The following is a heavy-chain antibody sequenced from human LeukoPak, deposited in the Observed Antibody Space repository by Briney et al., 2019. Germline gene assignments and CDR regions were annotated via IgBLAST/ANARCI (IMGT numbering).Heavy chain of an antibody. D-gene: IGHD3-10*01. J-gene: IGHJ3*02. CDR1: GGTFSSYA. CDR3: ARYLGAEAAVDNVGSAFDI. Sequence: SVKVSCKASGGTFSSYAISWVRQAPGQGLEWMGWIIPLFGKANYAQKFQGRVTITTDASTSTAYMELSSLRSEDTAVYYCARYLGAEAAVDNVGSAFDIWGQGTMVTVSS. CDR2: IIPLFGKA. V-gene: IGHV1-69*05.